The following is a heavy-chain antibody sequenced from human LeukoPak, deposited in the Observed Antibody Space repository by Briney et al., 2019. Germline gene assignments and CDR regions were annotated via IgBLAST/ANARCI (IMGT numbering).Heavy chain of an antibody. CDR1: GYTFTSYY. CDR2: INPSGGST. Sequence: ASVKVSCKASGYTFTSYYMHWVRQAPGQGLEWMGIINPSGGSTSYAQKFQGRVTMTRDTSTSTVYMELSSLRSEDTAVYYCARGLTGDGEVQGLFDYWGQGTLVTVSS. CDR3: ARGLTGDGEVQGLFDY. J-gene: IGHJ4*02. V-gene: IGHV1-46*01. D-gene: IGHD7-27*01.